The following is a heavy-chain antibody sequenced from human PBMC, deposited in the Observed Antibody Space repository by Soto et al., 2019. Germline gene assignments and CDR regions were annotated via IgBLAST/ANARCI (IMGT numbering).Heavy chain of an antibody. V-gene: IGHV3-7*03. Sequence: GGSLRLSCAASGFAFSNYWMNLVRQSPGKGLQCVASIDPDGSETSYVDSVKGRFTISRENPKNSLYLQMNGLRAEDTGVYYCARDRRYNEYFFDDWGQGPLVTVSS. CDR2: IDPDGSET. D-gene: IGHD1-20*01. CDR1: GFAFSNYW. J-gene: IGHJ4*02. CDR3: ARDRRYNEYFFDD.